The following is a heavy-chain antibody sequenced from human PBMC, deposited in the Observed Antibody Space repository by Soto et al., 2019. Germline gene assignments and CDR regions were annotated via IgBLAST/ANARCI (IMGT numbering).Heavy chain of an antibody. Sequence: QVQLVESGGGVVQPGRSLRLSCAASGFNFSSYVMHWVRQAPGKGLEWVAVIWYDGGNKYYADSVKGRFTISRDNSKNTLDLQRDSLRAEDTAVYYCARDGQWLPRDGLRSSYYFDYWGQGTLVTVSS. CDR1: GFNFSSYV. V-gene: IGHV3-33*01. D-gene: IGHD6-19*01. CDR2: IWYDGGNK. J-gene: IGHJ4*02. CDR3: ARDGQWLPRDGLRSSYYFDY.